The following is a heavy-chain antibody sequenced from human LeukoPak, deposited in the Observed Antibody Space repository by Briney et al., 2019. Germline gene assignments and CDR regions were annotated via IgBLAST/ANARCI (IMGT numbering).Heavy chain of an antibody. D-gene: IGHD1-1*01. CDR1: GGSFSGYY. CDR3: ARGRHYVEPRLYYNYYMDV. J-gene: IGHJ6*03. CDR2: INHSGST. Sequence: SETLSLTCAVYGGSFSGYYWSWIRQPPGKGLEWIGEINHSGSTNYNPSLKSRVTISVDTSKNQFSLKLSSVTAADTAVYYCARGRHYVEPRLYYNYYMDVWGKGTTVTVSS. V-gene: IGHV4-34*01.